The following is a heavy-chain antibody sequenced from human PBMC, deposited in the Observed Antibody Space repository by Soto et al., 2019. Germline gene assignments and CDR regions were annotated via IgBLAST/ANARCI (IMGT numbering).Heavy chain of an antibody. J-gene: IGHJ6*02. CDR1: GFTFSSYA. Sequence: PGGSLRLSCAASGFTFSSYAMHWVRQAPGKGLEWVAVISYDGSNKYYADSVKGRFTISRDNSKNTLYLQMNSLRAEDTAVYYCARDEAIAVAGKAYYYYGMDVWGQGTTVTVSS. CDR3: ARDEAIAVAGKAYYYYGMDV. CDR2: ISYDGSNK. V-gene: IGHV3-30-3*01. D-gene: IGHD6-19*01.